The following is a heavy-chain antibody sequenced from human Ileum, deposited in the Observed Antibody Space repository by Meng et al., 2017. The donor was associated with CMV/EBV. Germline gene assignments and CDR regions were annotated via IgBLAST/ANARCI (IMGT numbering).Heavy chain of an antibody. D-gene: IGHD7-27*01. CDR3: ATRSLNWAQSDY. Sequence: SETLSLTCTVSGGSISSSSYYWGWIRQPPGKGLEWIGSIYYSGSTYYNPSLKSRVTISVDTSKNQFSLKLSSVTAADTAVYYCATRSLNWAQSDYWGQGTLVTVSS. CDR1: GGSISSSSYY. CDR2: IYYSGST. V-gene: IGHV4-39*07. J-gene: IGHJ4*02.